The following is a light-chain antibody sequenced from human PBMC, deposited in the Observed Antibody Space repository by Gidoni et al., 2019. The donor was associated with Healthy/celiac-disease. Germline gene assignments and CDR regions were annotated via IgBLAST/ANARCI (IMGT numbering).Light chain of an antibody. Sequence: DIVLAQSPDSLAVSLGERATINCNSSQSVLYSSNNKNYLAWYQQKPGQPPKLLIYWASTRESGVPDRFSGSGSGTDFTLTISSLQAEDVAVYYCQQYYRTPLTFXGXTKVEIK. CDR2: WAS. CDR1: QSVLYSSNNKNY. V-gene: IGKV4-1*01. J-gene: IGKJ4*01. CDR3: QQYYRTPLT.